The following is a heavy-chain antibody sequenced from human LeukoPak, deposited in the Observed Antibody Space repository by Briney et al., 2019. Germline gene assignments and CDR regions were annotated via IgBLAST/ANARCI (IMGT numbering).Heavy chain of an antibody. CDR1: GFTFSSYS. Sequence: GGSLRLSCAASGFTFSSYSMNWVRQAPGKGLEWVSSISSSSSYIYYADSVKGRFIISRDNAKNSLYLQMNSLRAEDTAVYYCARDGGAAAGANAFDIWGQGTMVTVSS. J-gene: IGHJ3*02. D-gene: IGHD6-13*01. V-gene: IGHV3-21*01. CDR2: ISSSSSYI. CDR3: ARDGGAAAGANAFDI.